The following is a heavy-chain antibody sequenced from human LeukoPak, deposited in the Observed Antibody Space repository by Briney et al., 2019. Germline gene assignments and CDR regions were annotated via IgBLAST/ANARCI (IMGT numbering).Heavy chain of an antibody. D-gene: IGHD3-10*01. Sequence: GGSLRLSCAASGFTFSSYSMNWVRQAPGKGLEWVSFISSSSSYIYYADSVKGRFTISRDNAKNSLYLQMNSLSAEDTAVYYCARGEYGSGSYHIDYWGQGTLVTVSS. CDR3: ARGEYGSGSYHIDY. CDR2: ISSSSSYI. J-gene: IGHJ4*02. CDR1: GFTFSSYS. V-gene: IGHV3-21*01.